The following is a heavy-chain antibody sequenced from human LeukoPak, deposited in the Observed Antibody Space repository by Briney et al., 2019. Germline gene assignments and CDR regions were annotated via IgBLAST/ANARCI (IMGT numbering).Heavy chain of an antibody. CDR2: INPNSRGT. J-gene: IGHJ1*01. D-gene: IGHD2-2*01. Sequence: GASVKVSCKASGYTFTGYYMHWVRQAPGQGLEWMGWINPNSRGTNYAQKFQGRVTMTRDTSISTAYMELSRLRSDDTAVYYCASARDPYLGHEYFHHWGQGTLVTVSS. V-gene: IGHV1-2*02. CDR1: GYTFTGYY. CDR3: ASARDPYLGHEYFHH.